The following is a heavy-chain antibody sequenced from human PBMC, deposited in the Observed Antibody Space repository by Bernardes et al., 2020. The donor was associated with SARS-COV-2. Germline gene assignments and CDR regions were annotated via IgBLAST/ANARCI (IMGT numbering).Heavy chain of an antibody. CDR2: IYYSGST. J-gene: IGHJ4*02. D-gene: IGHD3-16*02. V-gene: IGHV4-31*03. CDR1: GGSISSGGYC. Sequence: SETLSLTCTVSGGSISSGGYCWSWIRQHPGKGLEWIGYIYYSGSTYYNPSLKSRVTISVDTSKNQFSLKLSSVTAADTAVYYCAREGRDYDYVWGSYRPKGYYFDYWGQGT. CDR3: AREGRDYDYVWGSYRPKGYYFDY.